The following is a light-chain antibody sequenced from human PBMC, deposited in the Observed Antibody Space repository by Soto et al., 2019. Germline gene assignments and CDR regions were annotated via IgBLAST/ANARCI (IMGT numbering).Light chain of an antibody. CDR1: HGVSVF. V-gene: IGKV1-5*03. J-gene: IGKJ1*01. Sequence: DIQMTQSPSTLSASVGDKVTITCRASHGVSVFLAWYQQKPTKVPRLLIYQASILESGVPSRFSASGSGTEFTLTISSLQPDDFATYYCQQYYDYSLTFGQGTNVEIK. CDR3: QQYYDYSLT. CDR2: QAS.